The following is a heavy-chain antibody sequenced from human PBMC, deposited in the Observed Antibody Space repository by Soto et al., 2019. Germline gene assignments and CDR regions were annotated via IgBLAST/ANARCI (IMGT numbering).Heavy chain of an antibody. J-gene: IGHJ4*02. CDR3: ATRDPGHY. V-gene: IGHV1-46*01. CDR1: GYTLTTYH. Sequence: SVKASCKSSGYTLTTYHMHWVRQAPGQGLEWIGIISPDGGRTSYAQKFQGRVTMTRDTSTSTVYMELSSLRSEDTAVYYCATRDPGHYWGQGTLVTSSS. CDR2: ISPDGGRT.